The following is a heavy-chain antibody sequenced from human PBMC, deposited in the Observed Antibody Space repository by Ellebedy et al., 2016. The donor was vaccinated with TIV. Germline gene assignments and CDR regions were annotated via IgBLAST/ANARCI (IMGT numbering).Heavy chain of an antibody. CDR1: GGSVSSGSYY. V-gene: IGHV4-61*01. CDR2: IHYSGNT. J-gene: IGHJ3*02. D-gene: IGHD2-15*01. Sequence: SETLSLXXTVSGGSVSSGSYYWSWIRQSPGKGLEWIGYIHYSGNTNYSPSLRNRVTMSIDTSKNQFSLKVTSVTAADTAMYYCTSRPIRAVAGGLDIWGQGTMVTVSS. CDR3: TSRPIRAVAGGLDI.